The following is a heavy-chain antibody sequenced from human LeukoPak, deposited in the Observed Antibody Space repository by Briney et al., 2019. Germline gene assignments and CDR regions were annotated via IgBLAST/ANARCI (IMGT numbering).Heavy chain of an antibody. CDR1: GGTFSSYA. V-gene: IGHV1-2*07. D-gene: IGHD2-8*02. CDR2: INPKNGAT. J-gene: IGHJ1*01. Sequence: ASVKVSCKASGGTFSSYAISWVRQAPGQGIEWVGWINPKNGATDYARPFKGRVTMTRDTSITTVYMDLSGLTSDDSAVYYCARLSGPFVDDEYLLHWGQGTLVIVSS. CDR3: ARLSGPFVDDEYLLH.